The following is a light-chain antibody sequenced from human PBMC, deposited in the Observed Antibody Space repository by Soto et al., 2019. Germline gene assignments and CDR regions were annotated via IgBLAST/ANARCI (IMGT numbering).Light chain of an antibody. V-gene: IGKV1-5*01. CDR2: DAS. CDR1: QSVSTW. CDR3: QEYKTWT. Sequence: DIPMTQSPSTLSASVGDTVTITCRASQSVSTWLAWYQQTPGKAPKLLMYDASTLESGAPARFSGSGSGTEFTLTISSLQPEEFATYHCQEYKTWTFGQGTKVDIK. J-gene: IGKJ1*01.